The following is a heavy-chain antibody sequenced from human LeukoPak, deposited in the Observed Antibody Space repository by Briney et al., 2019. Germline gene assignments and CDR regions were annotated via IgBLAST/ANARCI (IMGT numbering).Heavy chain of an antibody. CDR3: AKGGTAVLVDDY. CDR2: VSGSGGNT. D-gene: IGHD2-15*01. Sequence: PGGSLRFSCAGSGFTFSTYFMSWVRQAPGKGLEWVSTVSGSGGNTCYADSVKGRFAISRDNSRNTVYLQMNSLRVEDTAVYYCAKGGTAVLVDDYWGQGTLVTVSS. V-gene: IGHV3-23*01. CDR1: GFTFSTYF. J-gene: IGHJ4*02.